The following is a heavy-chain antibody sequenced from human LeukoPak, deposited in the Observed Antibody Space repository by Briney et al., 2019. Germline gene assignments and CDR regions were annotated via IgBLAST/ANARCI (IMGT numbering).Heavy chain of an antibody. CDR1: GGSISTSNYY. V-gene: IGHV4-61*02. CDR2: MYTSGST. J-gene: IGHJ4*02. CDR3: ARGPRQYSSGAYYFDY. D-gene: IGHD6-19*01. Sequence: SETLSLTCTVSGGSISTSNYYWRWIRQPAGKGLEWIGRMYTSGSTNYNPSLKSRVTMSVDTSKNQFSLKLSSVTAADTAVYYCARGPRQYSSGAYYFDYWGQGTLVTVSS.